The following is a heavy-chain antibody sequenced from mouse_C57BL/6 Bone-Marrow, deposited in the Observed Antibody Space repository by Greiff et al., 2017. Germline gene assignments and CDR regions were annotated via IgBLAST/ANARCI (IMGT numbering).Heavy chain of an antibody. CDR3: TRDPSGPWFAY. V-gene: IGHV5-9-1*02. J-gene: IGHJ3*01. CDR2: ISSGGDYI. D-gene: IGHD3-2*02. CDR1: GFTFSSYA. Sequence: EVQLVESGEGLVKPGGSLKLSCAASGFTFSSYAMSWVRQTPEKRLEWVAYISSGGDYIYYADTVKGRFTISRDNARNTQYLQMSSLKSEDTAMYYCTRDPSGPWFAYWGQGTLVTVSA.